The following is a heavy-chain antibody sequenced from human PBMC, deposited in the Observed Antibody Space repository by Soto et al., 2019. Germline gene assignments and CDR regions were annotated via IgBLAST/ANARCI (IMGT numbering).Heavy chain of an antibody. CDR1: GFTFSSYS. J-gene: IGHJ6*02. CDR2: ISSSSSYI. Sequence: GGSLRLSCAASGFTFSSYSMNWVRQAPGKGLEWVSSISSSSSYIYYADSVKGRFTISRDNAKNSLYLQMNSLRAEDTAVYYCARDSGVLRFLEWLPQYYYYGMDVWGQGTTVTVS. CDR3: ARDSGVLRFLEWLPQYYYYGMDV. D-gene: IGHD3-3*01. V-gene: IGHV3-21*01.